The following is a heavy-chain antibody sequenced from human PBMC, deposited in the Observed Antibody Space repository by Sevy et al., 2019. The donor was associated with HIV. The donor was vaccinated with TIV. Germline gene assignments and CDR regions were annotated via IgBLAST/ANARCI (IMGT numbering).Heavy chain of an antibody. CDR2: ISNDGSDK. CDR1: GFTFSRYG. CDR3: ANSRGRYEGSSWLYDHYVMDV. Sequence: GGSLRLSCAAVGFTFSRYGMHWARQAPGKGLEWVAVISNDGSDKEYAESVKGRFTVSRDNSKDTVYLQMNSLRLEDTAVYYCANSRGRYEGSSWLYDHYVMDVRGQGTTVTVSS. V-gene: IGHV3-30*18. D-gene: IGHD6-13*01. J-gene: IGHJ6*02.